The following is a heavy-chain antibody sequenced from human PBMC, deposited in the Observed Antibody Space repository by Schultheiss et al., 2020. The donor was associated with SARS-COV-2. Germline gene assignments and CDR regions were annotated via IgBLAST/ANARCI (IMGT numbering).Heavy chain of an antibody. CDR1: GFTFSSYS. Sequence: GGSLRLSCAASGFTFSSYSMNWVRQAPGKGLEWVSAISGSGGSTYYADSVKGRFTISRDNAKNSLYLQMNSLRAEDTAVYYCAKTYSRGWGAFDNWGQGTLVTVSS. CDR2: ISGSGGST. CDR3: AKTYSRGWGAFDN. D-gene: IGHD6-19*01. V-gene: IGHV3-23*01. J-gene: IGHJ4*02.